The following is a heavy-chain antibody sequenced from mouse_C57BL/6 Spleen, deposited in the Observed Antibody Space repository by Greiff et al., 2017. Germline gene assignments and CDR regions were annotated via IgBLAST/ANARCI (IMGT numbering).Heavy chain of an antibody. CDR1: GFTFSDYG. Sequence: DVHLVESGGGLVKPGGSLKLSCAASGFTFSDYGMHWVRQAPEKGLEWVAYISSGSSTIYYADTGKGRFTISRDNAKNTLFLQMTSLRSEDTAMYYCARRMGSPYAMDYWGQGTSGTVSS. D-gene: IGHD1-1*01. V-gene: IGHV5-17*01. CDR2: ISSGSSTI. J-gene: IGHJ4*01. CDR3: ARRMGSPYAMDY.